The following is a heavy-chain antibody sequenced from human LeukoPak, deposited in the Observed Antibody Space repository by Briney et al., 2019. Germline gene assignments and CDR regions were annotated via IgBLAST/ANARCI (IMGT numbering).Heavy chain of an antibody. Sequence: GGPLRLSCAASGFTFNTYWMHWVRQAPGKGLVWVSRINSDGSSTAYADSVKGRFTISKDNAKNTLYLQMNSLRVEDTAVYYCAKIAVAGSDFDCWGQGTLVTVSS. CDR2: INSDGSST. V-gene: IGHV3-74*03. J-gene: IGHJ4*02. D-gene: IGHD6-19*01. CDR1: GFTFNTYW. CDR3: AKIAVAGSDFDC.